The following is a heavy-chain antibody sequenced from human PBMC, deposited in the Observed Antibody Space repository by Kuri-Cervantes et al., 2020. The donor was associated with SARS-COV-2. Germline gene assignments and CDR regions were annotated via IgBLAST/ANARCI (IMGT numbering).Heavy chain of an antibody. D-gene: IGHD1-26*01. J-gene: IGHJ4*02. CDR1: GGSISSYY. V-gene: IGHV4-59*08. CDR3: ARPGIVGASSYFDY. Sequence: SETLSLTCTVSGGSISSYYWSWIRQPAGKGLEWIGSIYHSGSTYYNPSLKSRVTISVDTSKNQFSLKLSSVTAADTAVYYCARPGIVGASSYFDYWGQGTLVTVSS. CDR2: IYHSGST.